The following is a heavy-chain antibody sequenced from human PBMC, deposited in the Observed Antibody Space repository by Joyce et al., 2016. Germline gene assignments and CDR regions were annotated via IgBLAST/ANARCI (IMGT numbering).Heavy chain of an antibody. V-gene: IGHV3-74*03. CDR2: INRDGSST. Sequence: EVQLVESGGGLVQPGGSLRLYCAASGFTFSSYWMYWVRKAPGKGLVLVSRINRDGSSTTYADSVKGRFTISRDNAKNTLYLQMNSLRAEDTAVYYCARLRRWSGPSDCWGQGTLVTVSS. J-gene: IGHJ4*02. D-gene: IGHD4-23*01. CDR1: GFTFSSYW. CDR3: ARLRRWSGPSDC.